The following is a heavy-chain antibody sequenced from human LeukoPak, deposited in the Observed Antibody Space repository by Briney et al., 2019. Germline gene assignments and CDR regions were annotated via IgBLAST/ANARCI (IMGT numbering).Heavy chain of an antibody. D-gene: IGHD3-10*01. CDR3: VKDDSYYYDSGIYPY. J-gene: IGHJ4*02. CDR1: GFTFSSFA. V-gene: IGHV3-64D*06. CDR2: ISNTRIST. Sequence: GGSLRLSCSASGFTFSSFALHWVRQAPGKGLEYVSGISNTRISTYYADSVTGRFTISRDNSKNTLYLQMGSLRAEDTAIYYCVKDDSYYYDSGIYPYWGQGTLVTVSS.